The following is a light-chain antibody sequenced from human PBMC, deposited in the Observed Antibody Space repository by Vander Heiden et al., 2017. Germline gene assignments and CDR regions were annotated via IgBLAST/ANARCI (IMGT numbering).Light chain of an antibody. J-gene: IGLJ3*02. CDR3: ETWDSPYWV. CDR2: LEGSGSY. Sequence: QPVLTQSSSASASLRSSVKLTCTLSSGHSSYIIAWHQQQPGKAPRYLMKLEGSGSYNKGSGVPDRFSGSSSGADRYLTISNLQSEDEADYYCETWDSPYWVFGGGTKLTVL. CDR1: SGHSSYI. V-gene: IGLV4-60*03.